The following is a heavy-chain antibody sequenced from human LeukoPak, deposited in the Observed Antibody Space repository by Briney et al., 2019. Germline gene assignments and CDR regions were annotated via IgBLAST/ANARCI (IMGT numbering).Heavy chain of an antibody. CDR2: ISGSGGST. D-gene: IGHD2-2*01. J-gene: IGHJ4*02. CDR3: AKCLLCRYCSNTSCSLDY. V-gene: IGHV3-23*01. CDR1: GFTFVNYA. Sequence: GGSLRLSCAASGFTFVNYAMSWVRQAPGKGLEWVSVISGSGGSTYYAESVKGRFTISRDDSKNTLYLQMNSLRAEDTAIYYCAKCLLCRYCSNTSCSLDYWGQGTLVTVSS.